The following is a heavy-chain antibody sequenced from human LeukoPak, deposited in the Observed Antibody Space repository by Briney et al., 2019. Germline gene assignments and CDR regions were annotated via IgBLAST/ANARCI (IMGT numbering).Heavy chain of an antibody. J-gene: IGHJ4*02. CDR1: GGSISSSSYS. CDR3: AIAARRYYFDY. V-gene: IGHV4-39*01. D-gene: IGHD6-6*01. CDR2: IYYSGST. Sequence: KTSETLSLTCTVSGGSISSSSYSWGWIRQPPGKGLEWIGSIYYSGSTYYNPSLKSRVTISVDTSKNQFSLKLSSVTAADTAVYYCAIAARRYYFDYWGQGTLVTVSS.